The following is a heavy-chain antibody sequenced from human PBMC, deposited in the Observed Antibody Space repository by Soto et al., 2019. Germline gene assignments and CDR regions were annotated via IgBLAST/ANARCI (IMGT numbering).Heavy chain of an antibody. CDR2: INHSGST. CDR3: VKGVGSLWS. CDR1: GGSFSGYY. Sequence: SETLSLTCAVYGGSFSGYYWSWIRQPPGKGLEWIGEINHSGSTNYNPSLKSRVTISIDTSKNQFSLKLSSVTAADTAVYYCVKGVGSLWSWGQGTLVTVSS. J-gene: IGHJ5*02. D-gene: IGHD3-10*01. V-gene: IGHV4-34*01.